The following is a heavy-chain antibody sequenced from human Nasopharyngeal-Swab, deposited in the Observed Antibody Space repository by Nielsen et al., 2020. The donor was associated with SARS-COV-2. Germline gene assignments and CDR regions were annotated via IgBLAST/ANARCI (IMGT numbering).Heavy chain of an antibody. CDR1: GGSFSSSY. CDR3: ATYSSTRKYYMEV. CDR2: INQSGGT. D-gene: IGHD6-13*01. Sequence: SETLSLTCAVYGGSFSSSYWTWIRQPPGKGLEWIGDINQSGGTNYNPSLKSRVTISTDTSKNQFSLNLDSLSAADTATYYYATYSSTRKYYMEVWGTGTTVTVSS. V-gene: IGHV4-34*01. J-gene: IGHJ6*03.